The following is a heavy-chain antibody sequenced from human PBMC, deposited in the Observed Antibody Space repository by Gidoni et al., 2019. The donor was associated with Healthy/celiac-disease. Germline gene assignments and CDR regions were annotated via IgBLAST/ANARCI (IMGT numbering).Heavy chain of an antibody. CDR1: GFTFGDYA. CDR3: TRVGFSNPLDY. Sequence: EVQLVESGGGLVQPGRSLRLSCTASGFTFGDYAMSWVRQAPGKGLEWVGFIRSKAYGGTTEYAASVKDRFTISRDDSKSIAYLQMNSLKTEDTAVYYCTRVGFSNPLDYWGQGTLVTVSS. CDR2: IRSKAYGGTT. J-gene: IGHJ4*02. D-gene: IGHD4-4*01. V-gene: IGHV3-49*04.